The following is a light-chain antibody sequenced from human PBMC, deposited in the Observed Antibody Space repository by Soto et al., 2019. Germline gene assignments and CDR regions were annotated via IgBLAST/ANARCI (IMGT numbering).Light chain of an antibody. CDR3: HQYNNWPPWT. CDR1: QSVSSN. Sequence: IALTQSPGTLSLSPEERATLSCIASQSVSSNLAWYQQKPGQAPRLLIYGASTRATGIPARFSGSGSGTEFTLTISSLQSEDYAVYYCHQYNNWPPWTFGHGTKVDIK. V-gene: IGKV3-15*01. J-gene: IGKJ1*01. CDR2: GAS.